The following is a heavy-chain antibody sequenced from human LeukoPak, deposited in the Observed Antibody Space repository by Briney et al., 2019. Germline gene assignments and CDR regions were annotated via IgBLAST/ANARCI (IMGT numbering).Heavy chain of an antibody. Sequence: GGSLRLSCAASGFTFSSYAMSWVRQAPGKGLQWVSTISASGGSTYYADSVKGRFTISRDNSKNTLFLQMNSLRAEDTAVYYCAKDETRWSGYSNWFDPWGQGTLVTVSS. CDR3: AKDETRWSGYSNWFDP. D-gene: IGHD3-3*01. V-gene: IGHV3-23*01. CDR1: GFTFSSYA. J-gene: IGHJ5*02. CDR2: ISASGGST.